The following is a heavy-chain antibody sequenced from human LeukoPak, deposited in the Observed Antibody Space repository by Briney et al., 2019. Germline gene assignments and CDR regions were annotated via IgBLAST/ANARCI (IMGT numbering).Heavy chain of an antibody. J-gene: IGHJ4*02. CDR2: ISWNSGSI. Sequence: GRSLRLSCAASGFTFDDYAMHWVRQAPGKGLEWVSGISWNSGSIGYADSVKGRFTISRDNAKNSLYLQMNSLRAEDTALYYCAKAHCSSTSCFPFDYWGQGTLVTVSS. CDR3: AKAHCSSTSCFPFDY. D-gene: IGHD2-2*01. CDR1: GFTFDDYA. V-gene: IGHV3-9*01.